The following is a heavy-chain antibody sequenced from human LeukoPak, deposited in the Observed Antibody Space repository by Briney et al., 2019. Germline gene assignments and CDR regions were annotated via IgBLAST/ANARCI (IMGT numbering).Heavy chain of an antibody. V-gene: IGHV4-39*07. Sequence: SETLSLTCTVSGGSISSSSYYWGWIRQPPGKGLEWIGSIYYSGSTYYNPSLKSRVTISVDTSKNQFSLKLSSVTAADTAVYYCARGAGDYSNYGYNYYYYYMDVWGKGTTVTVSS. CDR2: IYYSGST. J-gene: IGHJ6*03. CDR1: GGSISSSSYY. CDR3: ARGAGDYSNYGYNYYYYYMDV. D-gene: IGHD4-11*01.